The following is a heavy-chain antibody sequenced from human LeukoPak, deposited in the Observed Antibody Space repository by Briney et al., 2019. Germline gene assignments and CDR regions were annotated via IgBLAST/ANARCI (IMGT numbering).Heavy chain of an antibody. V-gene: IGHV4-34*01. J-gene: IGHJ4*02. Sequence: SETLSLTCAVYGGSFSGYYWSWIRQPPGKGLEWIGEINHSGSTNYNPSLKSRVTISVDTSKNQFSLKLSSVTAADTAVYYCARAGMDSRGYYQGFDYWGQGTLVTVSS. CDR1: GGSFSGYY. D-gene: IGHD3-22*01. CDR3: ARAGMDSRGYYQGFDY. CDR2: INHSGST.